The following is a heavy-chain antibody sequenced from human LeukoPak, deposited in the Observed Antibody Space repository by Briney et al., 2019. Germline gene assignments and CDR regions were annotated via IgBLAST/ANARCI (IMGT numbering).Heavy chain of an antibody. CDR1: GGSISSGDYY. D-gene: IGHD3-10*01. CDR3: ARDRAGFGPLDP. CDR2: IYYSGST. V-gene: IGHV4-30-4*01. J-gene: IGHJ5*02. Sequence: SETLSLTCTVSGGSISSGDYYWSWIRQPPGKGLEWIGYIYYSGSTYYNPSLKSRVTISVDTSKNQFSLKLSSVTAADTAVYYCARDRAGFGPLDPWGQGTLVTVSS.